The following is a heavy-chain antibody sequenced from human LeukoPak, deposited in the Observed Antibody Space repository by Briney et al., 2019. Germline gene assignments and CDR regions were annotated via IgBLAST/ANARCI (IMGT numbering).Heavy chain of an antibody. CDR3: AKVNYYESSGYYDY. V-gene: IGHV3-30*18. CDR2: ISHDGTNK. J-gene: IGHJ4*02. CDR1: GFPFSSYG. D-gene: IGHD3-22*01. Sequence: SGGSLRLSCAASGFPFSSYGMHWVRQAPGKGLEWVAVISHDGTNKYYVDSVKGRFTISRDNSKNTLYLQMNSLRAEDTAVYYCAKVNYYESSGYYDYWGQGTLVIVSS.